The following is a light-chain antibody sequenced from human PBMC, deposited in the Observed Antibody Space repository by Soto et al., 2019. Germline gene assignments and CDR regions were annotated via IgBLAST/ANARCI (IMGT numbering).Light chain of an antibody. CDR1: QSVSSSY. J-gene: IGKJ1*01. CDR3: QQYGSSPGT. CDR2: DAS. Sequence: EIVLTQSPATLSLSPGERATLSCGASQSVSSSYLAWYQQKPGLAPRLLIYDASSRATGIPDRLSGSGSGTDFTLTISRLEPEDFAVYYCQQYGSSPGTFGQGTKVEIK. V-gene: IGKV3D-20*01.